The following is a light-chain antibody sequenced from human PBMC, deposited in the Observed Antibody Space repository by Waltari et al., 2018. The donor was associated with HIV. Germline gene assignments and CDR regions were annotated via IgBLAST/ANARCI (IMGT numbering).Light chain of an antibody. Sequence: QSALTQPASVSGSLGQSITFSCTGTSSDIGSYNYVSWYQQHPGKAPKIIIYDGTNRPSGVSNRFSGSKSCNTASLTISGLQSEDEADYYCTSFTSISAWVFGGGTMLTVL. V-gene: IGLV2-14*03. CDR3: TSFTSISAWV. CDR2: DGT. J-gene: IGLJ3*02. CDR1: SSDIGSYNY.